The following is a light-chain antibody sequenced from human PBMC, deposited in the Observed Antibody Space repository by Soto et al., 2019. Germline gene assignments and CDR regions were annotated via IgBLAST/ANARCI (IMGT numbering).Light chain of an antibody. V-gene: IGLV1-51*01. CDR1: SFNIGKNF. CDR3: GTWDGSVSTYV. Sequence: QSVLTQPPSVSAAPGQTVTISCSGRSFNIGKNFVSWYRQLPGTTPKLLIYDNYNRPSGIPHRSSGSKSGTSATLGITGLQTGDEADYYRGTWDGSVSTYVFGIGTKLTVL. J-gene: IGLJ1*01. CDR2: DNY.